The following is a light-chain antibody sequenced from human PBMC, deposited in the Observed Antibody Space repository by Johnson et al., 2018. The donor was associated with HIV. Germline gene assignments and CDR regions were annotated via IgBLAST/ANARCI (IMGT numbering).Light chain of an antibody. Sequence: QSVLTQPPSVSAAPGQKVTISCSGSSSNIGNNYVSWYQQLPGTAPKLLIYDNNKRPSGIPDRFSGSKSGTSATLGITGLQTGDEADYYCGTWDSSLSYYVLGTGTKVTVL. J-gene: IGLJ1*01. V-gene: IGLV1-51*01. CDR1: SSNIGNNY. CDR2: DNN. CDR3: GTWDSSLSYYV.